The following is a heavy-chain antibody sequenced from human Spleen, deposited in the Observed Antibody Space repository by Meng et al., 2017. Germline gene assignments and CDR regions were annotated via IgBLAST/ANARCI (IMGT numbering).Heavy chain of an antibody. CDR2: VSHSGST. V-gene: IGHV4-4*02. J-gene: IGHJ4*02. CDR3: ARVGYCGGDCYPLDY. D-gene: IGHD2-21*02. CDR1: GGSISSSDW. Sequence: QVQLQESGPGLVKPSGTLSLTCCVSGGSISSSDWWRWVRQPPGRGLEWIGEVSHSGSTNYNPSLKSQVTISVDKSKTQFSLELSSVTAADTAVYYCARVGYCGGDCYPLDYWGQGTLVTVSS.